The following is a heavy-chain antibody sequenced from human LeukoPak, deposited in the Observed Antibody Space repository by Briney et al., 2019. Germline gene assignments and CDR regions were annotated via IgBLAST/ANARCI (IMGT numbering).Heavy chain of an antibody. Sequence: PSETLSLTCTVSGGSISSGDYYWSWVRQRPGKGLEWIGYIYCNGSPYYNPPLRSRVTISIDTSKNQFSLRLISVTAADTAVYYCARVRAAAVWFDPWGQGTLVTVSS. CDR1: GGSISSGDYY. V-gene: IGHV4-31*02. J-gene: IGHJ5*02. CDR2: IYCNGSP. D-gene: IGHD6-13*01. CDR3: ARVRAAAVWFDP.